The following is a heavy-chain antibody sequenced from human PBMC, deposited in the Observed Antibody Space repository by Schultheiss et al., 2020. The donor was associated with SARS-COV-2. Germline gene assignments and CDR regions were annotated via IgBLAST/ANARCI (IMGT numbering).Heavy chain of an antibody. V-gene: IGHV4-34*01. CDR1: GGSFSGYF. J-gene: IGHJ4*02. CDR3: ASGVYRFLEWQERDY. Sequence: SETLSLTCAVYGGSFSGYFWTWIRQSPGKGLEWIGEVNHSGNTNYNSSLKSRVTISVDTSKHQFSLRLRSATAADTAVYYCASGVYRFLEWQERDYWGQGTLVTVSS. D-gene: IGHD3-3*01. CDR2: VNHSGNT.